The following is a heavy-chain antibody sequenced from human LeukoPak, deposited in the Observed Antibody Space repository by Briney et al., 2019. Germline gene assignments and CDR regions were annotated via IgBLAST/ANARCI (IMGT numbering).Heavy chain of an antibody. CDR1: GGSFSGYY. CDR2: INHSGST. CDR3: ARGVKCSGGSCYRVNDY. D-gene: IGHD2-15*01. V-gene: IGHV4-34*01. J-gene: IGHJ4*02. Sequence: PSETLSLTRAVYGGSFSGYYWSWIRQPPGKGLEWIGEINHSGSTNYNPSLKSRVTISVDTSKNQFSLKLSSVTAADTAVYYCARGVKCSGGSCYRVNDYWGQGTLVTVSS.